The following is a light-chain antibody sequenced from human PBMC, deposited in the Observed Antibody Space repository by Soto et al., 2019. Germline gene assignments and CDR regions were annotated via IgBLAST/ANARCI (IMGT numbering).Light chain of an antibody. CDR1: QTISSW. Sequence: DIQMTESPSTLSGSVGDRVTITCRRSQTISSWLAWYQQKPGKAPKLLIYKASTLKSGVPSRFSGSGSGTEFTLTISSLQPDDFATYYCQQYNSHSEAFGQGTKVDIK. V-gene: IGKV1-5*03. CDR2: KAS. CDR3: QQYNSHSEA. J-gene: IGKJ1*01.